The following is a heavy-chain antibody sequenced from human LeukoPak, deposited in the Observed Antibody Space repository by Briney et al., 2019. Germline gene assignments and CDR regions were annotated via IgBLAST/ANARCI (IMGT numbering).Heavy chain of an antibody. CDR2: IYYNGAT. J-gene: IGHJ4*02. V-gene: IGHV4-59*12. D-gene: IGHD3-22*01. CDR1: GGSISTYY. Sequence: SETLSLTCTVSGGSISTYYWSWIRQPPGKGLEWIGYIYYNGATDYNPSLKSRVTISVDTSKNEFSLKLSSVTAADTAVYYCARDPYDSSGYDYWGQGTLVTVSS. CDR3: ARDPYDSSGYDY.